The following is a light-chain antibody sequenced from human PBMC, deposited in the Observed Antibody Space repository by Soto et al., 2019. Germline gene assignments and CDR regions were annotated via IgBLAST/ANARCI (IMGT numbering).Light chain of an antibody. CDR1: QSIFHSSIDRNH. CDR3: QQYLDFLWA. J-gene: IGKJ1*01. CDR2: WAS. V-gene: IGKV4-1*01. Sequence: DIVMTQSPDSLALSLGERATINCKSSQSIFHSSIDRNHLAWYQQKPGQPPKLLISWASTRESGVPDRFSGSRSGTDFNFTISSLEAEDVAVYYCQQYLDFLWAFGQGNKVEIQ.